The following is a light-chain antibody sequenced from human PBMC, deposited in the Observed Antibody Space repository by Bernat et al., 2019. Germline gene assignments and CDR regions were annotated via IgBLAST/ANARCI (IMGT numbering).Light chain of an antibody. CDR1: RLAN. CDR3: QAWDSSTGV. J-gene: IGLJ3*02. V-gene: IGLV3-1*01. Sequence: SYELTQPPSVSVSPGQTASITCSGDRLANTCWYQQKPGQSPVVVIFRDNKRPSGIPERFSGSNSGNKATLTISGTQAMDEADYYCQAWDSSTGVFGGGTKLTVL. CDR2: RDN.